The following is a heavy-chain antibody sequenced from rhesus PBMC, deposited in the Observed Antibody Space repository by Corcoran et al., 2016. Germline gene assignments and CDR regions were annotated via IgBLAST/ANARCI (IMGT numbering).Heavy chain of an antibody. J-gene: IGHJ5-2*02. Sequence: QVQLQESGPAVVKPSETLSLTCAVSGGSISSSNGWSWIRHSPGKGLVWIGGIYGSGGSHNYHPSLKSRVAISKDTSKNQFSLKLSSVTAADTAVYYCARETWSRSLDVWGRGVLVTVSS. V-gene: IGHV4-93*01. D-gene: IGHD2-15*01. CDR1: GGSISSSNG. CDR2: IYGSGGSH. CDR3: ARETWSRSLDV.